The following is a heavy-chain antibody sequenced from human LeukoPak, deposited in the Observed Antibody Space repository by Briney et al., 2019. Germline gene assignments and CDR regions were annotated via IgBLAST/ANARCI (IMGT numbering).Heavy chain of an antibody. Sequence: GGSLRLPCAASGFTFNNYWLSWVRQAPGKGLEWVANIKTDGSETYYVDAVKGRFTISRDNAKNSLYLQMNNLRVEDTAVYYCARNLPGAGYWGQGTLVIVSS. J-gene: IGHJ4*02. V-gene: IGHV3-7*01. CDR3: ARNLPGAGY. D-gene: IGHD3-9*01. CDR1: GFTFNNYW. CDR2: IKTDGSET.